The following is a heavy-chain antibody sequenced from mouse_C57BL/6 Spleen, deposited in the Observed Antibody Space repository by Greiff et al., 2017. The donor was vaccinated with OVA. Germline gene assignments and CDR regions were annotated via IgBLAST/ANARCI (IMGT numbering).Heavy chain of an antibody. CDR1: GFNIKDYY. CDR3: TTGGTTVNWYFDV. J-gene: IGHJ1*03. V-gene: IGHV14-1*01. CDR2: IDPEDGDT. Sequence: EVQLQQSGAELVRPGASVKLSCTASGFNIKDYYMHWVKQRPEQGLEWIGRIDPEDGDTEYAPKFQGKATMTADTSSNTAYLQLSSLTSEDTAVYYCTTGGTTVNWYFDVWGTGTTVTVSS. D-gene: IGHD1-1*01.